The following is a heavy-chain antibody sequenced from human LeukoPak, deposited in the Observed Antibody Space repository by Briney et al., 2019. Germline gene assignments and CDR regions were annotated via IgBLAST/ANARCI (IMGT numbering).Heavy chain of an antibody. CDR3: AREFRGGWLHPPNYFDY. CDR2: IKQDGSEK. J-gene: IGHJ4*02. V-gene: IGHV3-7*01. CDR1: GFTFSSYS. Sequence: PGGSLRLSCAASGFTFSSYSMNWVRQAPGKGLEWVANIKQDGSEKYYVDSVKGRFTISRDNAKNSLYLQMNSLRAEDTAVYYCAREFRGGWLHPPNYFDYWGQGTLVTVSS. D-gene: IGHD5-24*01.